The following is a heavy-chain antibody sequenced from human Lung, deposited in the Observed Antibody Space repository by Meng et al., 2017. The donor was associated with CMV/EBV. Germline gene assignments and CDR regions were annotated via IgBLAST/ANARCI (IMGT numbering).Heavy chain of an antibody. Sequence: TFGGYGFNWVRQAPGKGLEWVAGISYDGSKNFYADSVKGRFIISRDNSNSKLFLQMNNLRSEDTAMYYCARDRGDRRGSYVRNWFDPWGQGTLVTVSS. CDR2: ISYDGSKN. D-gene: IGHD3-10*01. CDR3: ARDRGDRRGSYVRNWFDP. CDR1: TFGGYG. J-gene: IGHJ5*02. V-gene: IGHV3-30*04.